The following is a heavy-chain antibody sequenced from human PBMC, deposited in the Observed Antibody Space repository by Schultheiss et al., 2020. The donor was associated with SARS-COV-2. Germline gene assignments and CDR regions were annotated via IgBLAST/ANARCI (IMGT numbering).Heavy chain of an antibody. CDR3: VRDRGYSRTVHDYYEGMDV. J-gene: IGHJ6*02. D-gene: IGHD6-13*01. CDR2: IIPVFGSP. V-gene: IGHV1-69*13. Sequence: SVKVSCKASGGTFSNSGINWVRQAPGQGLEWMGGIIPVFGSPHYAQKFQDKVTITADASTSTVYMELSSLSSDDTAVYYCVRDRGYSRTVHDYYEGMDVWGQGTTVTVSS. CDR1: GGTFSNSG.